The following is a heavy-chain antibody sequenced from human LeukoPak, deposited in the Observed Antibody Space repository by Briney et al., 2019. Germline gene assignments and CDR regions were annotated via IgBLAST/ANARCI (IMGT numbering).Heavy chain of an antibody. CDR3: AKGSGYSGYAIDY. J-gene: IGHJ4*02. CDR1: GGSISSYY. D-gene: IGHD5-12*01. CDR2: IYYSGST. Sequence: MPSETLSLTCTVSGGSISSYYWSWIRQPPGKGLEWIGYIYYSGSTNYNPSLKSRVTISVDTSKNQFSLKLSSVTAADTAVYYCAKGSGYSGYAIDYWGQGTLVTVSS. V-gene: IGHV4-59*01.